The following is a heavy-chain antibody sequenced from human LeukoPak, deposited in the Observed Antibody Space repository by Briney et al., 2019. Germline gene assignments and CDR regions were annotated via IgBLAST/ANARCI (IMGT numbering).Heavy chain of an antibody. J-gene: IGHJ4*02. CDR2: IYYSGST. Sequence: PSETLSLTCTVPGGSISSYYWSWIRQPPGKGLEWIGYIYYSGSTNYNPSLKSRVTILVDTSKNQFSLKLSSVTAADTAVYYCARDKYCTGRDCYGGSKFDYWGQGTLVTVSS. D-gene: IGHD2-8*02. CDR3: ARDKYCTGRDCYGGSKFDY. CDR1: GGSISSYY. V-gene: IGHV4-59*01.